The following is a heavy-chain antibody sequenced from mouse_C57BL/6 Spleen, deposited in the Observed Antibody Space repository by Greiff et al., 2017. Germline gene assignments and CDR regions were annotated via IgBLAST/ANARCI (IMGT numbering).Heavy chain of an antibody. CDR2: IHPNSGST. Sequence: VQLQQPGAELVKPGASVKLSCKASGYTFTSYWMPWVKQRPGQGLEWIGMIHPNSGSTNYNEKFKSKATLTVDKSSSTAYMQLSSLTSEDSAVYYCARGEYYGSSPYFDVWGTGTTLTVSS. CDR3: ARGEYYGSSPYFDV. D-gene: IGHD1-1*01. J-gene: IGHJ1*03. V-gene: IGHV1-64*01. CDR1: GYTFTSYW.